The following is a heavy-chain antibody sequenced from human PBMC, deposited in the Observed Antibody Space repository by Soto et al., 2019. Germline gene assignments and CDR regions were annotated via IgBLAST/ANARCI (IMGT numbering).Heavy chain of an antibody. Sequence: PGGSLRLSCAASGFTFSDYYMSWLRQTPGKGLEWVSYISGSGTTIYYIDFVKGRFTTSRDNAKNSLYLQMNSLRAEDTAVYYCARGRYSYRVFGYWGQGALVTVSS. J-gene: IGHJ4*02. CDR2: ISGSGTTI. CDR1: GFTFSDYY. V-gene: IGHV3-11*01. CDR3: ARGRYSYRVFGY. D-gene: IGHD5-18*01.